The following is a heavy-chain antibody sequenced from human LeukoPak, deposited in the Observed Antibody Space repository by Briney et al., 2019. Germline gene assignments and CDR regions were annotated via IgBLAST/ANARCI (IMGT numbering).Heavy chain of an antibody. CDR3: VSRRCTATAGFAASFNCFDY. Sequence: GGSLRLSCAASGLSFSSYWLTWVRQAPGKGLEWVANIKQDGSEKNYVASVKGRFTISRDDTKNSLYLQMNSLRDEDTAVYHCVSRRCTATAGFAASFNCFDYWGQGTLVTVSS. CDR2: IKQDGSEK. CDR1: GLSFSSYW. V-gene: IGHV3-7*03. J-gene: IGHJ4*02. D-gene: IGHD2-8*02.